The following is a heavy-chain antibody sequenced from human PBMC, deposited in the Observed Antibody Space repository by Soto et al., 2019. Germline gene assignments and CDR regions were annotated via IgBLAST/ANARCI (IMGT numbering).Heavy chain of an antibody. CDR3: ARDRGPYQFDP. V-gene: IGHV3-33*01. CDR1: GFTFRSYG. J-gene: IGHJ5*02. CDR2: IWYDGSNK. D-gene: IGHD2-2*01. Sequence: GGSLRLSCAASGFTFRSYGMHWVRQAPGKGLEWVAVIWYDGSNKYYADSVKGRFTISRDNSKNTLYLQMNSLRAEDTAVYYCARDRGPYQFDPWGQGTLVTVSS.